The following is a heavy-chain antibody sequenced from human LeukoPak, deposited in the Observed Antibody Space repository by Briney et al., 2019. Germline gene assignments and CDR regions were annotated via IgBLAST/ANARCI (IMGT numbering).Heavy chain of an antibody. J-gene: IGHJ3*02. CDR1: GGSISSGGYS. CDR3: ARVSATFRDAFDI. D-gene: IGHD2/OR15-2a*01. V-gene: IGHV4-30-2*01. Sequence: PSETLSLTCAVSGGSISSGGYSWSWIRQPPGKGLEWIGYIYHSGSTYYNPSLKSRVTISVDRSKNQFSLKLSSVTAADTAVYYCARVSATFRDAFDIWGQGTMVTVSS. CDR2: IYHSGST.